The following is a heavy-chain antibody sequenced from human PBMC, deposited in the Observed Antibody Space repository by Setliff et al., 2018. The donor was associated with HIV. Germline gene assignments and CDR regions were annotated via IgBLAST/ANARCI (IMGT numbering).Heavy chain of an antibody. CDR1: GFTFTAYG. CDR2: MSNDGSST. V-gene: IGHV3-23*03. Sequence: GGSLRLSCAASGFTFTAYGIHWVRQAPGKGLEWLSLMSNDGSSTNFADSVKGRFTISRDNPKYMLYLQMNSLRVDDTAVYYCVKDRGEGSFDIWGQGTMVTVSS. J-gene: IGHJ3*02. CDR3: VKDRGEGSFDI.